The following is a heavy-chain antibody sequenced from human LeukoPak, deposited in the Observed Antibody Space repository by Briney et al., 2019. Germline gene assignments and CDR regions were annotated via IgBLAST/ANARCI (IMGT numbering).Heavy chain of an antibody. D-gene: IGHD2-2*01. CDR1: GYTFTFFY. CDR2: INPDSGGT. CDR3: ATAGGYCTSTSCHSYFDY. Sequence: APVKVSCKASGYTFTFFYIHWVRRAPGQGLEWMGWINPDSGGTNYAQKFQGRVTMTRDTSISTAYMELSRLRSDDTAVYYCATAGGYCTSTSCHSYFDYWGQGTLVTVSS. V-gene: IGHV1-2*02. J-gene: IGHJ4*02.